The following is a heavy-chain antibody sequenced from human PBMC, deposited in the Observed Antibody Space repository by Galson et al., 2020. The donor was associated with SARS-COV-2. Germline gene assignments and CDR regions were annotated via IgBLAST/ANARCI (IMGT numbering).Heavy chain of an antibody. CDR1: GGSINSGDYS. D-gene: IGHD1-1*01. J-gene: IGHJ4*02. V-gene: IGHV4-31*03. CDR3: AGYEADTLAVGF. CDR2: INYSGST. Sequence: SETLSLTCTVSGGSINSGDYSWSWIRQHPEKGLEWFGYINYSGSTYYHPSPKSRVPIAIDTSNNQFSLRLSSVTAADTALYYCAGYEADTLAVGFWGQGALVTGSS.